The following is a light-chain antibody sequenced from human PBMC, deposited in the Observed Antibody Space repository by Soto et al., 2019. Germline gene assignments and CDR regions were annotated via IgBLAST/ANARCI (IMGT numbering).Light chain of an antibody. J-gene: IGKJ1*01. CDR3: QQRGNWPWT. Sequence: EIVMTQSPVTLSVSAGERVTLSCRASQSVSSSLAWYQQKPGQAPRLLIYDASNRATGIPGRFSGSGSGTDFTLTISSLEPEDFAVYYCQQRGNWPWTLGQGTKVDIK. CDR1: QSVSSS. CDR2: DAS. V-gene: IGKV3-11*01.